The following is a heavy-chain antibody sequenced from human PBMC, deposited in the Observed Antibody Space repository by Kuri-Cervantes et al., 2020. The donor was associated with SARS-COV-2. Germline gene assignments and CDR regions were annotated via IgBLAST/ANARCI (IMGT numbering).Heavy chain of an antibody. Sequence: SETLSLTCTVSGGSISSGGYYWSWIRQHPGKGLEWIGYIYYSGSTYYNPSLKSRVTISVDTSKNQFSLKLSSVTAADTAAYYCARFGAYGDYYFDYWGQGTLVTVSS. CDR2: IYYSGST. V-gene: IGHV4-31*03. D-gene: IGHD4-17*01. CDR3: ARFGAYGDYYFDY. CDR1: GGSISSGGYY. J-gene: IGHJ4*02.